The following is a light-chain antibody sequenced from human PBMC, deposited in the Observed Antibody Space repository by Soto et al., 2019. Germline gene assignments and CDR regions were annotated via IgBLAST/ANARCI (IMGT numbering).Light chain of an antibody. CDR2: DVS. CDR3: SSYTDSSTLGLYV. V-gene: IGLV2-14*01. Sequence: QSALTQPASVSGSPGQSITISCAGTSSDIGAYKYVSWYQQHPGKAPTLVIYDVSNRPSGVSNRFSGSKSGNTASLTISGLQPEDEAVYYCSSYTDSSTLGLYVFGTGTKLTVL. J-gene: IGLJ1*01. CDR1: SSDIGAYKY.